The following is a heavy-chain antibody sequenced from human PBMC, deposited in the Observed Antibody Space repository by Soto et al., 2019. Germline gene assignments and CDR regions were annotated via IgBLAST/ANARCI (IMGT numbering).Heavy chain of an antibody. CDR2: ISSSGSTI. CDR3: ARDRLAGVIVLSADY. CDR1: GFTFSDYY. J-gene: IGHJ4*02. D-gene: IGHD3-16*02. V-gene: IGHV3-11*01. Sequence: QVQLVESGGGLVKPGGSLRLSCAASGFTFSDYYMSWIRQAPGKGLEWVSYISSSGSTIYYADSVKGRFTISRDNAKNSLSLQMNSLRAEDTAVDYCARDRLAGVIVLSADYWGQGTLVTVSS.